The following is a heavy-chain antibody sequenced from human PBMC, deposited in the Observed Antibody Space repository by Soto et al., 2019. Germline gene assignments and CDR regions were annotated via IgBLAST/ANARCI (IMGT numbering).Heavy chain of an antibody. D-gene: IGHD3-10*01. Sequence: GGSLRLSCAASGFTFDDYAMHWVRQAPGKGLEWVSGISWNSGSIGYADSVKGRFTISRDNAKNSLYLQMNSLRAEDTALYYCARVGEGLYYYGMDVWGQGTTVTVSS. J-gene: IGHJ6*02. CDR2: ISWNSGSI. CDR3: ARVGEGLYYYGMDV. CDR1: GFTFDDYA. V-gene: IGHV3-9*01.